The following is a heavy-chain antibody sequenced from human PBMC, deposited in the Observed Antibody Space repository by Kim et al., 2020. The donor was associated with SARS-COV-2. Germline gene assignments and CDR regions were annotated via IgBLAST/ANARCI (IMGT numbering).Heavy chain of an antibody. J-gene: IGHJ6*02. CDR3: AKGHYCSSTSCYNDGMDV. V-gene: IGHV3-23*01. D-gene: IGHD2-2*01. Sequence: GGSLRLSCAASGFTFSNYAMSWVRQAPGKGLEWVSVISGSGGSTYYADSVKGRFTISRDNSKNTLYLQMNSLRAEDTAVYYCAKGHYCSSTSCYNDGMDVWGQGTTVTVSS. CDR1: GFTFSNYA. CDR2: ISGSGGST.